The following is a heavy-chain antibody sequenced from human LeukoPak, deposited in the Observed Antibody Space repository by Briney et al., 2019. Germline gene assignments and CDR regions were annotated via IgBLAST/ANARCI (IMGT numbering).Heavy chain of an antibody. D-gene: IGHD3-22*01. J-gene: IGHJ4*02. V-gene: IGHV3-21*01. CDR1: GFTFSSYA. CDR2: ISRGSDHI. CDR3: ARPYDTRGYFPDY. Sequence: PGGSLRLSCAASGFTFSSYAMNWVRQAPGKGLEWVSSISRGSDHIFYADPMKGRFTISRDNAKNSLYLQMNSLGAEDTAVYYCARPYDTRGYFPDYWGQGTLVTVSS.